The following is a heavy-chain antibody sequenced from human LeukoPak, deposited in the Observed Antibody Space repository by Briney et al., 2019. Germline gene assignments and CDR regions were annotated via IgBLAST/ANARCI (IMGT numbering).Heavy chain of an antibody. D-gene: IGHD5-18*01. J-gene: IGHJ4*02. CDR2: IRSKAYGGTT. Sequence: GGSLRLSCTASGFTFGDYAMSWVRQAPGKGLEWVGFIRSKAYGGTTEYAASVKGRFTISRDDSKSIAHLQMNSLKTEDTALYYCTTYSYGHGSKIWGQGTLVTVSS. CDR3: TTYSYGHGSKI. CDR1: GFTFGDYA. V-gene: IGHV3-49*04.